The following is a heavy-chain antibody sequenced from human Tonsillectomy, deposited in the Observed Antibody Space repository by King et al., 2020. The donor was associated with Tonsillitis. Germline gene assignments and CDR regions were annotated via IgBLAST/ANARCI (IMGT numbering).Heavy chain of an antibody. CDR1: GCSISSYY. CDR2: SYYSGST. CDR3: ARLVAASRGRYYYMDV. V-gene: IGHV4-59*08. Sequence: VQLQESGPGLVKPSETMSLTCTVSGCSISSYYWCWIRQPSGKGLEWVGYSYYSGSTNYNPSLKTRVTISVDTSKDQFSLKLSSVTAADTAVYYCARLVAASRGRYYYMDVWGKGTTVTVSS. D-gene: IGHD6-13*01. J-gene: IGHJ6*03.